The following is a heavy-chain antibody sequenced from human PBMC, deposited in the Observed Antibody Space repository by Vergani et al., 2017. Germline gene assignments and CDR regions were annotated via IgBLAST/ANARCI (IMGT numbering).Heavy chain of an antibody. Sequence: QVQLEQSGAEVKKPGSSVTVSCRASGGTFGSHTISWVRQAPGQGLEWVGRVIPQLEITTLAQHLQGRVIITAVKSTDTAYMELISLRPEDTAVYYCAREGNYYVRTGFGPVGSFDWGPGTLVTVSS. J-gene: IGHJ4*02. CDR1: GGTFGSHT. D-gene: IGHD3-10*02. CDR3: AREGNYYVRTGFGPVGSFD. V-gene: IGHV1-69*08. CDR2: VIPQLEIT.